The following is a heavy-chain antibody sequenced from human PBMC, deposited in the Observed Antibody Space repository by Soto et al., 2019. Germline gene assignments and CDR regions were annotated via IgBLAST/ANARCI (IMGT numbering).Heavy chain of an antibody. J-gene: IGHJ4*02. V-gene: IGHV3-23*01. CDR1: AINFRSYA. CDR2: VGGSGSDT. Sequence: HPGGSLRLSCSASAINFRSYAMSWVRQAPGKGLEWVSAVGGSGSDTYYADSVKGRFTISRDDSKNTLYLHMSSLRVEDTAIYYCAKRQPFDFWSGYLPFFDYWGQGTPVTVSS. D-gene: IGHD3-3*01. CDR3: AKRQPFDFWSGYLPFFDY.